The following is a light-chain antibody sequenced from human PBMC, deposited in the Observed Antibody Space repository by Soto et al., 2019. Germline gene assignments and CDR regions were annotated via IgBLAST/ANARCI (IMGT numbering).Light chain of an antibody. CDR1: QSITGK. CDR2: DAS. Sequence: DIQMTQSPATLSASVGDRVTITCRASQSITGKLAWYQRKPGKAPDLMIYDASTLENGVPSRFSGSGYGTQFTLTVSSLQTDDFATYYCQQYYTYPWTFGQGNKVEIK. CDR3: QQYYTYPWT. J-gene: IGKJ1*01. V-gene: IGKV1-5*01.